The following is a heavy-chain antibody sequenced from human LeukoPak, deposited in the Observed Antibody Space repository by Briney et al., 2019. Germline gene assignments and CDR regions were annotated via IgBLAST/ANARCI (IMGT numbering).Heavy chain of an antibody. J-gene: IGHJ3*02. CDR3: SKSFWSGAEASDAFDI. D-gene: IGHD3-3*01. CDR2: IRYDGSNK. V-gene: IGHV3-30*02. CDR1: GFTFSSYG. Sequence: PGGSLRLSCAASGFTFSSYGMHWVRQAPGKGLEWVAFIRYDGSNKYYADSVKGRFTISRDNSKNTLYLQMNSLRAEDTAVYYSSKSFWSGAEASDAFDIWGQGTMVTVSS.